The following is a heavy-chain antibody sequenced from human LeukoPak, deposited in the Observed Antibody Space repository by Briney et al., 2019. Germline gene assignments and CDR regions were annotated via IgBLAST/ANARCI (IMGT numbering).Heavy chain of an antibody. V-gene: IGHV3-23*01. J-gene: IGHJ4*02. D-gene: IGHD3-10*01. CDR1: GFTFSSYA. Sequence: PGGSLRLSCAASGFTFSSYAMSWVRQAPGKGLEWVSAISGSGGSTYYADSVKGWFTISRDNSKNTLYLQMNSLRAEDTAVYYCAKDRSSHGSGSYYNVGASVDYWGQGTLVTVSS. CDR3: AKDRSSHGSGSYYNVGASVDY. CDR2: ISGSGGST.